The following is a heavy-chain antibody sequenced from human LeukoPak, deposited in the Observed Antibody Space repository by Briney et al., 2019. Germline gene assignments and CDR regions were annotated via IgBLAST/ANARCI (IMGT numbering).Heavy chain of an antibody. CDR3: AKNSDRGAYCSGGSCYPYYYYYMDV. J-gene: IGHJ6*03. Sequence: SGGSLRLSCAASGFTFSSYSMNWVRQAPGKGLEWVSAISGTGGTTYYADSVKGRFTISRDNSKNTLYLQMNSLRAEDTAVYYCAKNSDRGAYCSGGSCYPYYYYYMDVWGKGTTVTISS. V-gene: IGHV3-23*01. D-gene: IGHD2-15*01. CDR2: ISGTGGTT. CDR1: GFTFSSYS.